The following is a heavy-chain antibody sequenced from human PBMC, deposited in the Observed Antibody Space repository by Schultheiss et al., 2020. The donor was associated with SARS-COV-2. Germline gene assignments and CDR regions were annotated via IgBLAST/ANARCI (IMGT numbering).Heavy chain of an antibody. CDR1: GFSLSSSGMR. Sequence: SGPTLVKATQTLTLTCTFSGFSLSSSGMRVSWIRQPPGKALEWLARIDWDDDKFYSTSLNTRLTISKDTSKNQVVLTMTNMDPVDTATYYCARTRAVVTAMVTGALSFHYWGEGTPVTVSS. CDR3: ARTRAVVTAMVTGALSFHY. CDR2: IDWDDDK. D-gene: IGHD5-18*01. J-gene: IGHJ4*02. V-gene: IGHV2-70*04.